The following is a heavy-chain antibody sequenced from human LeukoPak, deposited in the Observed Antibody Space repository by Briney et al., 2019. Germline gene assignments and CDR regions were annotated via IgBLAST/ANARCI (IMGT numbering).Heavy chain of an antibody. J-gene: IGHJ6*02. Sequence: GGSLRLSCAASGFTFSSYSMNWVRQAPGKGLEWVSYISSSSSTIYYADSVKGRFTISRDNAKNSLYLQMNSLRAEDTAVYYCASSSPVWGSYRYSDYYYGMDVWGRGTTVTVSS. CDR3: ASSSPVWGSYRYSDYYYGMDV. CDR1: GFTFSSYS. D-gene: IGHD3-16*02. CDR2: ISSSSSTI. V-gene: IGHV3-48*04.